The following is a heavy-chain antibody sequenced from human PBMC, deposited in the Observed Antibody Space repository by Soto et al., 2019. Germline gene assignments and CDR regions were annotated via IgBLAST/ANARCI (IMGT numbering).Heavy chain of an antibody. CDR1: SGSISSSDYY. Sequence: SETLSLTCTVSSGSISSSDYYWGWIRQTPGKGLEWTGIIYYTGTTYYNPSLKSRVTISVDTSKNQFSLKVTSVTAADTAVYYCASCFGELLYGDWFDSWGQGTPVTGSS. V-gene: IGHV4-39*01. CDR2: IYYTGTT. D-gene: IGHD3-10*01. J-gene: IGHJ5*01. CDR3: ASCFGELLYGDWFDS.